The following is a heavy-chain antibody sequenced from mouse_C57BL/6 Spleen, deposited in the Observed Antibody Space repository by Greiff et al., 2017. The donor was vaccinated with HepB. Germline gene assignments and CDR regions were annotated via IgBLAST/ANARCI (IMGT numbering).Heavy chain of an antibody. Sequence: QVQLQQSGAELVKPGASVKISCKASGYAFSSYWMNWVKQRPGKGLEWIGQIYPGDGDTNYNGKFKGKATLTADKSSSTAYMQLSSLTSEDSAVYFCARSNTVVSFDYWGQGTTLTVSS. V-gene: IGHV1-80*01. J-gene: IGHJ2*01. CDR3: ARSNTVVSFDY. D-gene: IGHD1-1*01. CDR1: GYAFSSYW. CDR2: IYPGDGDT.